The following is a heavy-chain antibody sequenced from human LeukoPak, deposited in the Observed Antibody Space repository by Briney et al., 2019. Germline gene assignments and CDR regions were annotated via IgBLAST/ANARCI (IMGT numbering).Heavy chain of an antibody. CDR3: ARWGGEEPYYFDY. Sequence: AGESLKISCKGSGYSFTSYWISWVRQMPGKGVEWMGRIDPSDSYTNYSPSFQGHVTISADKSISTAYLQWSSLKASDTAMYYCARWGGEEPYYFDYWGQGTLVTVSS. J-gene: IGHJ4*02. CDR2: IDPSDSYT. CDR1: GYSFTSYW. D-gene: IGHD2-15*01. V-gene: IGHV5-10-1*01.